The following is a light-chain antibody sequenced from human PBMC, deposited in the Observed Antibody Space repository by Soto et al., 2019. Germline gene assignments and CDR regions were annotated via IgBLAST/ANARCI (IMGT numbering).Light chain of an antibody. J-gene: IGKJ2*01. Sequence: EIVLTQSPGTLSLSPGERATLSCRASQSVRSNHLAWYQQKPGQAPRLLIYDASSRATGIPDRFSGSGSGTDFTLTISRLEPADFAVEYCQQYGSSPRTFGRGTKLEI. V-gene: IGKV3-20*01. CDR3: QQYGSSPRT. CDR2: DAS. CDR1: QSVRSNH.